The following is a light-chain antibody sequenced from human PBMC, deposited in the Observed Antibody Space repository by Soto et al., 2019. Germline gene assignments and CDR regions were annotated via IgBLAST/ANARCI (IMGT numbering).Light chain of an antibody. CDR2: EVR. CDR3: RAYTARSTLV. J-gene: IGLJ3*02. Sequence: QSLLTQPAWVSGSAGRSITISCSGTMRDVGAYNPVPWYQQHPGTAPKLIIYEVRNRPSGISSRFSGSTPGNTASLTISGLQSEDEGDYYCRAYTARSTLVFGGGTKVTVL. V-gene: IGLV2-14*01. CDR1: MRDVGAYNP.